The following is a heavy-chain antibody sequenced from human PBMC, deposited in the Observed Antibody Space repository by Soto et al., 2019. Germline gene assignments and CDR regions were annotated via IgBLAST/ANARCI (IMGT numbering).Heavy chain of an antibody. J-gene: IGHJ4*02. CDR2: IYYSGST. D-gene: IGHD6-6*01. Sequence: PSETLSLTCTVSGGSISSDDYYWSWIRQPPGKGLEWIGYIYYSGSTSYNPSLKSRLTISLDTSKNQFSLKLGSVSAADTAVYYCARDRSNSPDYFDYWGQGTLVTVSS. CDR1: GGSISSDDYY. V-gene: IGHV4-30-4*01. CDR3: ARDRSNSPDYFDY.